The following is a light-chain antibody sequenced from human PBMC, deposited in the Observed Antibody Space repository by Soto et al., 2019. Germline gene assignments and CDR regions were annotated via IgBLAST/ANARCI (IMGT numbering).Light chain of an antibody. CDR3: QSYDSSLSAWV. J-gene: IGLJ3*02. V-gene: IGLV1-40*01. Sequence: QSMLTQPPSVSGAPGQRVTMSCTVSSSNIGATYDVHWYQHLPGTAPKLLIYGNTNRPSGVPDRFSGSKSGTSASLAITGLQAEDEADYYCQSYDSSLSAWVFGGGTKLTVL. CDR2: GNT. CDR1: SSNIGATYD.